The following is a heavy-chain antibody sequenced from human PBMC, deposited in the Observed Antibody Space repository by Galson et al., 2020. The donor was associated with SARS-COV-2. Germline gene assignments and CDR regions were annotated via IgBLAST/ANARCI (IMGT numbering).Heavy chain of an antibody. CDR3: ARDTEPPDYGDYFDY. V-gene: IGHV3-7*01. CDR1: GFTFSSYW. D-gene: IGHD4-17*01. Sequence: GESLKISCAASGFTFSSYWMSWVRQAPGKGLEWVANIKQDGSEKYYVDSVKGRFTISRDNAKNSLYLQMNSLRVEDTAVYYCARDTEPPDYGDYFDYWGQGTLVTVSS. CDR2: IKQDGSEK. J-gene: IGHJ4*02.